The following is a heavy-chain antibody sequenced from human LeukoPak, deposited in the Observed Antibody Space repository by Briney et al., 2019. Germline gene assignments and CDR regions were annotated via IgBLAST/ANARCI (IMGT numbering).Heavy chain of an antibody. CDR2: ISYDGSNK. V-gene: IGHV3-30*18. CDR3: AKGAAADFYYYYYGMDV. Sequence: PGGSLRLSCAASGFTFSSYGMHWVRQAPGKGLEWVAVISYDGSNKYYADSVKGRFTISRDNSKNTLYLQMNSLRAEDTAVYCCAKGAAADFYYYYYGMDVWGKGTTVTVSS. CDR1: GFTFSSYG. J-gene: IGHJ6*04. D-gene: IGHD6-13*01.